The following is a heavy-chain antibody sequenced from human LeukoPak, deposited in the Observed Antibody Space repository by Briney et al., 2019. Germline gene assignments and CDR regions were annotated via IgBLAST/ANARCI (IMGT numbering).Heavy chain of an antibody. V-gene: IGHV1-2*02. CDR2: INPNSGGT. J-gene: IGHJ6*02. CDR3: ARVAAAGKYYYYGMDV. CDR1: GYTFTGYY. D-gene: IGHD6-13*01. Sequence: ASVKVSCKASGYTFTGYYMHWVRQAPGQGLEWMGXINPNSGGTNYAQKFQGRVTITRDTSISTAYVELSRLRSDDTAVYYCARVAAAGKYYYYGMDVWGQGTTVTVSS.